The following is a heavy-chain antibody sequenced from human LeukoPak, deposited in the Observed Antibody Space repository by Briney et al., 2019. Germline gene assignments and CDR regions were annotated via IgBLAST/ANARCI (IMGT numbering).Heavy chain of an antibody. D-gene: IGHD3-22*01. CDR2: TYYSGST. V-gene: IGHV4-59*01. Sequence: SETLSLTCTVSGGSISSYYWSWIRQPPGKGLEWIGYTYYSGSTNYNPSLKSRVTISVDTSKNQFSLKLSSVTAADTAVYYCARQNPYDSSGYYYYEEDAFDIWGQGTMVTVSS. CDR3: ARQNPYDSSGYYYYEEDAFDI. J-gene: IGHJ3*02. CDR1: GGSISSYY.